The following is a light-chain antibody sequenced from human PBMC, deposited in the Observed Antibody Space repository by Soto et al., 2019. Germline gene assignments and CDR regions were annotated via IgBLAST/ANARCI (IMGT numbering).Light chain of an antibody. CDR3: GSYTTSNTRQIV. V-gene: IGLV2-14*01. CDR2: DVS. J-gene: IGLJ1*01. Sequence: QSALTQPASVSGSPGQSITISCTGTSSDVGGYNYVSWYQQQPGKAPKFMIYDVSNRPSGVSNRFSGSKSGNTASLTISGLQAEDEADYYCGSYTTSNTRQIVFGTGTKLTVL. CDR1: SSDVGGYNY.